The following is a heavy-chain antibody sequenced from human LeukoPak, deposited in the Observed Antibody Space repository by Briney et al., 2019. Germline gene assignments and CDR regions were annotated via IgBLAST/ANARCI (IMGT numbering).Heavy chain of an antibody. CDR2: INHSGST. Sequence: SETLSLTCAVYGGPFSPYFWSWIRQPPGKGLEWIGEINHSGSTNYNPSLKSRVTISVDTSKNQFSLKLSSVTAADTAVYYCARGGFYCGGDCYVDYWGQGTLVTVSS. CDR3: ARGGFYCGGDCYVDY. J-gene: IGHJ4*02. D-gene: IGHD2-21*02. CDR1: GGPFSPYF. V-gene: IGHV4-34*01.